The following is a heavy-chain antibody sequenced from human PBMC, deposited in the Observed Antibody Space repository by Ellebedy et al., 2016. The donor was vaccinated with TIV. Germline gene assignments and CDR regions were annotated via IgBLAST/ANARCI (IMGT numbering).Heavy chain of an antibody. CDR3: ARDCFFGELFPSPYGMDV. V-gene: IGHV1-18*01. CDR1: GYTFTSYG. J-gene: IGHJ6*02. CDR2: ISAYNGNT. Sequence: ASVKVSXXASGYTFTSYGISWVRQAPGQGLEWMGWISAYNGNTNYAQKLQGRVTMTTDTSTSTAYMELRSLRSEDTAVYYCARDCFFGELFPSPYGMDVWGQGTTVTVSS. D-gene: IGHD3-10*01.